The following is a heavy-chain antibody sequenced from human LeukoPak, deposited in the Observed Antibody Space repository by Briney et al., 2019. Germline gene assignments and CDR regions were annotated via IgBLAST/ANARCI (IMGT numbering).Heavy chain of an antibody. CDR1: GGSISTDY. D-gene: IGHD2-15*01. CDR3: AREGGVVVAANTYYFDY. Sequence: SETLSLTCTLSGGSISTDYWSWIRQPAGQGLEWIGRISSSGRTNYNPALKSRVTMSVGTSKNQFSLKLISVTAADPAVYYCAREGGVVVAANTYYFDYWGQGTLVTVSS. CDR2: ISSSGRT. J-gene: IGHJ4*02. V-gene: IGHV4-4*07.